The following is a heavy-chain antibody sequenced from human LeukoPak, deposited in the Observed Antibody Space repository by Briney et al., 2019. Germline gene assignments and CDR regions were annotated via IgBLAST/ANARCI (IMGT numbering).Heavy chain of an antibody. CDR2: ISGSGGST. V-gene: IGHV3-23*01. J-gene: IGHJ5*02. CDR1: GFTFSSYA. D-gene: IGHD5-12*01. Sequence: GGSLRLSCVASGFTFSSYAMSWVRQAPGKGLEWVSAISGSGGSTYYADSVKGRFTISRDNSKNTLYLQMNSLRAEDTAVYYCARGYSGYVANWFDPWGQGTLVTVSS. CDR3: ARGYSGYVANWFDP.